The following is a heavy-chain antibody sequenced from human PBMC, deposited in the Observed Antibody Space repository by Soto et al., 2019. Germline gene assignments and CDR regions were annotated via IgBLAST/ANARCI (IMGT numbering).Heavy chain of an antibody. J-gene: IGHJ4*02. V-gene: IGHV3-23*01. CDR1: GFTFSSYA. CDR2: ISGSGGST. Sequence: PGGSLRLSCAASGFTFSSYAMSWVRQAPGKGLEWVSAISGSGGSTYYADSVKGRFTISRDNSKNTLYLQMNSLRAEDTAVYYCAIFWGKGRYYDSSGYPTDYWSQGALVTVSS. CDR3: AIFWGKGRYYDSSGYPTDY. D-gene: IGHD3-22*01.